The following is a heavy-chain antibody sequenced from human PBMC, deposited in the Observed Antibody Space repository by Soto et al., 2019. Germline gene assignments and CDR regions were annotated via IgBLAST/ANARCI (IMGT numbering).Heavy chain of an antibody. D-gene: IGHD3-3*01. V-gene: IGHV1-18*01. CDR2: ISAYNGNT. CDR1: GYTFTSYG. J-gene: IGHJ6*03. CDR3: ARVPSHDFWSGYYTVYYYYYMDV. Sequence: ASVKVSCTASGYTFTSYGISWVRQAPGQGLERMGWISAYNGNTNYAQKLQGRVTMTTDTPTSTAYMELRSLRSDDTAVYYCARVPSHDFWSGYYTVYYYYYMDVWGKGTTVTVSS.